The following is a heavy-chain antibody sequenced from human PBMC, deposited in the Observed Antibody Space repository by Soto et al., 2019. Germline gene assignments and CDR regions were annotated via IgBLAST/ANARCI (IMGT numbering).Heavy chain of an antibody. V-gene: IGHV3-30*18. J-gene: IGHJ4*02. CDR3: AKENSGLALDY. Sequence: PGGSLRLSCAASGFTFSSYGMHWVRQAPGKGLEWVAVISYDGSNKYYADSVKGRFTISRDNSKNTLYLQMNSLRAEDTAVYYCAKENSGLALDYWGQGTLVTVSS. D-gene: IGHD6-19*01. CDR2: ISYDGSNK. CDR1: GFTFSSYG.